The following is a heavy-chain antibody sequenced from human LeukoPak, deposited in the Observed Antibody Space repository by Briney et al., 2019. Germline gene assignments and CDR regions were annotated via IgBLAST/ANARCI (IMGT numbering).Heavy chain of an antibody. J-gene: IGHJ6*02. CDR1: GYGFTSYW. CDR2: IYPGDSDT. Sequence: GESLQISCQGSGYGFTSYWIGWVRPMPGKGLGWMGLIYPGDSDTRYSPSFQGQVTISADKSISTAYLQWSSLKASDTATYYCARLPYYYGSGSYSPGYYGMDVWGQGTTVTVSS. D-gene: IGHD3-10*01. V-gene: IGHV5-51*01. CDR3: ARLPYYYGSGSYSPGYYGMDV.